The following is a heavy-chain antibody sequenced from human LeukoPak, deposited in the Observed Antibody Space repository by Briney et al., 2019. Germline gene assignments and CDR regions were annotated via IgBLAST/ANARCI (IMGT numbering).Heavy chain of an antibody. CDR2: INYSGRT. CDR1: GGSINSSRYY. J-gene: IGHJ4*02. D-gene: IGHD2-21*02. CDR3: ARLSQGYCGGDCYSGY. Sequence: PGGSLRLSCTVSGGSINSSRYYWGWIRQPPGKGLEWIGSINYSGRTYYHPSLKSRVTVSVDTSKNQFSLKLSSVTAADTAVFYCARLSQGYCGGDCYSGYWGQGSLVTVSS. V-gene: IGHV4-39*01.